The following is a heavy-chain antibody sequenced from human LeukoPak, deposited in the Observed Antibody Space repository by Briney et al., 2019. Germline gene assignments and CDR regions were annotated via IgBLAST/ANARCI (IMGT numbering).Heavy chain of an antibody. D-gene: IGHD3-22*01. CDR1: AFTFSRYG. CDR3: AKGGYYDSSGYFWAFDY. CDR2: IRYDGSNK. Sequence: PGGSLRLSCAASAFTFSRYGMHWVRQAPGKGLEWVAFIRYDGSNKYYADSVKGRFTISRDNSKNTLYLQMNSLRAEDTAVYYCAKGGYYDSSGYFWAFDYWGQGTLVTVSS. J-gene: IGHJ4*02. V-gene: IGHV3-30*02.